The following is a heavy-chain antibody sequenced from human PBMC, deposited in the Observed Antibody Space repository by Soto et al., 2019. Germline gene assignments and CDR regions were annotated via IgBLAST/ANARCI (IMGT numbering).Heavy chain of an antibody. V-gene: IGHV3-33*01. D-gene: IGHD4-17*01. CDR2: IWNDGSKQ. CDR1: GFTFSRYG. Sequence: PGGSLRLSCVASGFTFSRYGMHWVRQAPGKGLEWVAVIWNDGSKQVYDDSVKGRFTISRDNSKNTLYLEMDSLRDEDTSVYYCARDDDYEANAIDLWGQGTLVTGS. J-gene: IGHJ5*02. CDR3: ARDDDYEANAIDL.